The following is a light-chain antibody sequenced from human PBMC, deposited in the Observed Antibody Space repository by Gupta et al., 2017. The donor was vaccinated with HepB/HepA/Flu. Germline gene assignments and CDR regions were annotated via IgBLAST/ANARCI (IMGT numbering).Light chain of an antibody. CDR1: SSDIGRYNF. Sequence: QSALTQPASVSGSPGQSITISCTGTSSDIGRYNFVSWYQQHPGKAPKLVIYDVSNRPSGVSNRFSGSKSGNTASLTISGLQADDEADYHCSSYTSRSPLWLFGGGTKVTVL. CDR3: SSYTSRSPLWL. J-gene: IGLJ3*02. V-gene: IGLV2-14*03. CDR2: DVS.